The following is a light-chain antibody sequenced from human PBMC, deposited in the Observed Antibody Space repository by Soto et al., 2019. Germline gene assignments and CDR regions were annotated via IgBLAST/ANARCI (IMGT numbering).Light chain of an antibody. CDR3: QQRSNWPQIT. V-gene: IGKV3-11*01. CDR2: SAS. Sequence: EIVLTQSPATLSVSPGERATLSCRASQGVSRNLAWYQQKPGQAPRLLIYSASTRATGIPARFSGSGSGTEFTLTISSLEPEDFAVYYCQQRSNWPQITFGQGTRLEIK. CDR1: QGVSRN. J-gene: IGKJ5*01.